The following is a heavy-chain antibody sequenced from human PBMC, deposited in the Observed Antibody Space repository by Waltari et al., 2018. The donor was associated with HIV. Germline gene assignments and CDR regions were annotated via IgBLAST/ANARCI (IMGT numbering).Heavy chain of an antibody. CDR1: GFTLGSYG. CDR2: IWYDGSKK. D-gene: IGHD6-13*01. CDR3: ARKYSSSWGAPFDY. V-gene: IGHV3-33*01. Sequence: QVQLVESGGGVFQPGRSLRLSCATPGFTLGSYGMHWVRQAPGKGLEWVTVIWYDGSKKYYADSVKGRFTISRDNSKNTLYLQMNSLRIEDTAVYYCARKYSSSWGAPFDYWGQGTLVTVSS. J-gene: IGHJ4*02.